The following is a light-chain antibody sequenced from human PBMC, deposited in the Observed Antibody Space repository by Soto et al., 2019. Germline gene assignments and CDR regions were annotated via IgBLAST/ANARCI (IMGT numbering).Light chain of an antibody. CDR1: QGISNE. CDR2: DAT. Sequence: DVQMTQSPSSLSASVGDRVTITCRASQGISNELGWFQQQPGKVPKSVIYDATNLQSGVPSKFIGSGSGTEFAITITGLQPADVATYYCLQYHNPPFTFCPGTRVD. CDR3: LQYHNPPFT. J-gene: IGKJ3*01. V-gene: IGKV1-16*02.